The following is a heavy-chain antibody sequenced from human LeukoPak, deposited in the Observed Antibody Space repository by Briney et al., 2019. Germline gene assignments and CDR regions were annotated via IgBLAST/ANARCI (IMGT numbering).Heavy chain of an antibody. D-gene: IGHD3-10*01. V-gene: IGHV3-74*01. CDR2: INSDGSST. CDR1: GFTFSSYW. J-gene: IGHJ4*02. Sequence: PGGSLRLSCAASGFTFSSYWMHWVRQAPGKGLVWVSRINSDGSSTSYADSVKGRFTISRDNAKNTLYLQMNSLRAGDTAVYYCARVYYGYFFDYWGQGTLVTVSS. CDR3: ARVYYGYFFDY.